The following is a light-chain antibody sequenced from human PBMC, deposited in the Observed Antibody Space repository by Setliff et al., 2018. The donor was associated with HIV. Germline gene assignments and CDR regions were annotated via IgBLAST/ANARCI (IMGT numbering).Light chain of an antibody. CDR1: SSDVGSYNF. Sequence: QSVLTQPASVSGSPGQSITISCAGTSSDVGSYNFVSWYQQHPGKAPKLIIYEVSKWPSGVSNHFSGSKSGNTASLTISGLQTEDEAEYYCFSYAGSSIRVFGGGTKVTVL. J-gene: IGLJ3*02. V-gene: IGLV2-23*02. CDR2: EVS. CDR3: FSYAGSSIRV.